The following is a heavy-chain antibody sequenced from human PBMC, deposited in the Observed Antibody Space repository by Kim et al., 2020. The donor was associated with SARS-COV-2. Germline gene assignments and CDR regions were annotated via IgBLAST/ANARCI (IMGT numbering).Heavy chain of an antibody. Sequence: SGPTLVNPTQTLTLTCTFSGFSLSTSGVGVGWIRQPPGKALEWLALIYWDYDKRYSPSLKSRLTITKDTSKNQVVLTMTNMDPVDTATYYCARDLSGYLLEYYFDYWGQGTLVTVSS. CDR2: IYWDYDK. D-gene: IGHD3-22*01. CDR3: ARDLSGYLLEYYFDY. CDR1: GFSLSTSGVG. J-gene: IGHJ4*02. V-gene: IGHV2-5*02.